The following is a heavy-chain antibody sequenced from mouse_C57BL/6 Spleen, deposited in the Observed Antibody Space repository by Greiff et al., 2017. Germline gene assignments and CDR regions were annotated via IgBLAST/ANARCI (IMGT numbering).Heavy chain of an antibody. D-gene: IGHD1-1*01. Sequence: QVQLQQSGPELVKPGASVKLSCKASGYTFTSYDINWVKQRPGQGLEWIGWIYPRDGSTKYNEKFKGKATLTVDTSSSTAYMELHRLTSEDSAVXVGARGGTTVVATDFDYWGQGTTLTVSS. CDR3: ARGGTTVVATDFDY. CDR2: IYPRDGST. CDR1: GYTFTSYD. J-gene: IGHJ2*01. V-gene: IGHV1-85*01.